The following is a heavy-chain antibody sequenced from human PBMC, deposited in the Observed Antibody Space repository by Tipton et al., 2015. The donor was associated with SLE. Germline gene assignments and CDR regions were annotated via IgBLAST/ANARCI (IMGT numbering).Heavy chain of an antibody. CDR2: ISWNSGSI. D-gene: IGHD1-7*01. CDR3: AKEISSHWNYGVDY. Sequence: RSLRLSCAASGFTFDDYAMHWVRQAPGKGLEWVSGISWNSGSIGYADSVKGRFTISRDNAKNSLYLQMNSLRAEDTALYYCAKEISSHWNYGVDYWGQGTLVTVSS. V-gene: IGHV3-9*01. J-gene: IGHJ4*02. CDR1: GFTFDDYA.